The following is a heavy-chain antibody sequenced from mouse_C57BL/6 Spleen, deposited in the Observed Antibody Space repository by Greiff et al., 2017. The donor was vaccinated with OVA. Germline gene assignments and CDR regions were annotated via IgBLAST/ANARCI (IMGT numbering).Heavy chain of an antibody. J-gene: IGHJ3*01. D-gene: IGHD1-1*01. Sequence: QVQLKQSGAELVRPGTSVKVSCKASGYAFTNYLIEWVKQRPGQGLEWIGVINPGSGGTNYNEKFKGKATLTADKSSSTAYMQLSSLTSEESAVYFGARSGNYYGSSPAWFAYWGQGTLVTVSA. CDR3: ARSGNYYGSSPAWFAY. CDR2: INPGSGGT. V-gene: IGHV1-54*01. CDR1: GYAFTNYL.